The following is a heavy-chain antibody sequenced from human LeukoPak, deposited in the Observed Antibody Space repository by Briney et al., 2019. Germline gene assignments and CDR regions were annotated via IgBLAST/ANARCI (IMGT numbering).Heavy chain of an antibody. V-gene: IGHV3-23*01. D-gene: IGHD3-22*01. Sequence: QPGGSLRLSCAASGFTFSSYAMSWVRQAPGKGLEWVSVISGSGVSTYYADSVKGRFTISRDNSKNTLYLQMNSLRAEDTAVYYCAKDYYDSSGYPGLDAFDIRGQGTMVTVSS. CDR3: AKDYYDSSGYPGLDAFDI. CDR1: GFTFSSYA. J-gene: IGHJ3*02. CDR2: ISGSGVST.